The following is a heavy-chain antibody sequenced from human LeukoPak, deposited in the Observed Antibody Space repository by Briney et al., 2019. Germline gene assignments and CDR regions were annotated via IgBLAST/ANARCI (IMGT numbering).Heavy chain of an antibody. CDR2: IKQDGSEK. V-gene: IGHV3-7*01. CDR3: ASWGTTTVTTSPRAFDI. Sequence: PGGSLRLSCAASGFTFSVYWMTWVRQAPGKGLEWVANIKQDGSEKHYVDSVKGRFTISRDNVKNSVYLQMNSLRAEDTAVYYCASWGTTTVTTSPRAFDIWGQGTMVTVSS. CDR1: GFTFSVYW. D-gene: IGHD4-17*01. J-gene: IGHJ3*02.